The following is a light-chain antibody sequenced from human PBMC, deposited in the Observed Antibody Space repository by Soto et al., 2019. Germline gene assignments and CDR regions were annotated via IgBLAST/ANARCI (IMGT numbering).Light chain of an antibody. CDR2: MLS. Sequence: DIVMTQTPLSLPVTPGEPASISCRSSQSLLDSDDGHTYLDWYLQKPGQAPQLLIYMLSHRASGAPDRFSGSGSGTDFTLKISRVEAEDFGVYYCMQRIEFPLSFGGGTKVEIK. CDR1: QSLLDSDDGHTY. CDR3: MQRIEFPLS. J-gene: IGKJ4*01. V-gene: IGKV2-40*01.